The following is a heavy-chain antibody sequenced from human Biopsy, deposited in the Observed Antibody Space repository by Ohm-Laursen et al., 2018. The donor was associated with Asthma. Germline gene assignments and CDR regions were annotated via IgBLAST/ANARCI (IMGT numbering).Heavy chain of an antibody. Sequence: VASVKVSCKASGYTFTNYAIHWVRQAPGQRPEWMGWINAGNGNTKYLQKFQGRVTIARNTSATTAFMELSSLRSEDTAVYYCARGRKDYYDSRGLSGGWFNPWGQGTLVTVSS. CDR1: GYTFTNYA. D-gene: IGHD3-22*01. CDR3: ARGRKDYYDSRGLSGGWFNP. CDR2: INAGNGNT. V-gene: IGHV1-3*01. J-gene: IGHJ5*02.